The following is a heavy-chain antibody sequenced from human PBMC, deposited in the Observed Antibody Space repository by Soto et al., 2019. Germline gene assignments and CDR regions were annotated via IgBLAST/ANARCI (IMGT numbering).Heavy chain of an antibody. CDR1: GFTFDDYT. CDR3: AKDILLAARPGGGFDY. D-gene: IGHD6-6*01. Sequence: GGSLRLSCAASGFTFDDYTMHWVRQAPGKGLEWVSLISWDGGSTYYADSVKGRFTISRDNSKNSLYLQMNSLRTEDTALYYCAKDILLAARPGGGFDYWGQGTLVTVSS. J-gene: IGHJ4*02. CDR2: ISWDGGST. V-gene: IGHV3-43*01.